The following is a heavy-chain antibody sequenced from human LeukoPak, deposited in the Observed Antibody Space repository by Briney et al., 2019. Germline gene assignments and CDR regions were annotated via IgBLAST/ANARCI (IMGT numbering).Heavy chain of an antibody. J-gene: IGHJ4*02. D-gene: IGHD6-19*01. CDR1: GFTFSSYS. Sequence: PGGSLRLSCAASGFTFSSYSMNWVRQAPGKGLEWVSSISSSSCYIYYADSVKGRFTISRDNAKNSLYLQMNSLRAEDTAVYYCARDTVAVAGGFDYWGQGTMVTVSS. V-gene: IGHV3-21*01. CDR3: ARDTVAVAGGFDY. CDR2: ISSSSCYI.